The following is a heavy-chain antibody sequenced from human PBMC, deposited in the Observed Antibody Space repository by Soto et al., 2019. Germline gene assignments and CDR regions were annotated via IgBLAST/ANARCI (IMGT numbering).Heavy chain of an antibody. CDR3: ARVYWASDYYDSSGYSHFDY. D-gene: IGHD3-22*01. J-gene: IGHJ4*02. V-gene: IGHV4-30-4*01. CDR2: IYYSGST. CDR1: GGSISSGDYY. Sequence: QVQLQESGPGLVKPSQTLSLTCTVSGGSISSGDYYWSWIRQPPGKGLEWIGYIYYSGSTYYNPSLKSRVTISVDTSKNQFSLKLSSVTAADTAVYYCARVYWASDYYDSSGYSHFDYWGQGTLVTVSS.